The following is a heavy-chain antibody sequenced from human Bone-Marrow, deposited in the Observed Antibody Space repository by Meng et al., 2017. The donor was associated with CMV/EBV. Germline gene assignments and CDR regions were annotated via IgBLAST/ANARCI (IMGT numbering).Heavy chain of an antibody. Sequence: GESLKISCAASGFTFSSYWMHWVRQAPGKGLVWVSRINSDGSSTGYADSVKGRFTISRDNAKNTLYLQMNSLRAEDTAVYYCARGNYDFWSGYDYYYYGMDVWGQGTTVTVSS. CDR3: ARGNYDFWSGYDYYYYGMDV. D-gene: IGHD3-3*01. V-gene: IGHV3-74*01. J-gene: IGHJ6*02. CDR1: GFTFSSYW. CDR2: INSDGSST.